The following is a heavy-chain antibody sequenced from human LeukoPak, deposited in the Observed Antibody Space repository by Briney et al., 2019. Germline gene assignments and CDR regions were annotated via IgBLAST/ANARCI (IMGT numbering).Heavy chain of an antibody. CDR1: GDSINSLDL. Sequence: PSETLSLTCTVTGDSINSLDLWSWVRQPPGKGLEWIGEMYLSGTTHSNPSVKSRVTISIDKSKNQFFLNLSSVTAADTAVYYCAGLVGRYSSGLYYYYFDYWGQGTLVTVSS. V-gene: IGHV4-4*02. J-gene: IGHJ4*02. CDR3: AGLVGRYSSGLYYYYFDY. CDR2: MYLSGTT. D-gene: IGHD3-22*01.